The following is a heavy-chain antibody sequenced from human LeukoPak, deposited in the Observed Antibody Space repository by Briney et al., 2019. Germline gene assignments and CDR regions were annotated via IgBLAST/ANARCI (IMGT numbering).Heavy chain of an antibody. CDR1: GFSLSSSGVG. Sequence: SGPTLVNPTQTLTLTCTFSGFSLSSSGVGVVWIRQPPGKALEWLALIYWDGDKRYSPSLQSRLTITRETSKNQVVLTMPNMDHVDTATYYCAHRGYYGSGRQYYFDYWGQGALVTVSS. CDR2: IYWDGDK. J-gene: IGHJ4*02. D-gene: IGHD3-10*01. V-gene: IGHV2-5*02. CDR3: AHRGYYGSGRQYYFDY.